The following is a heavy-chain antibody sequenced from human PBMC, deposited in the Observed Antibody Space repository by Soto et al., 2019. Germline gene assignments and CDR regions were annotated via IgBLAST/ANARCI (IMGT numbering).Heavy chain of an antibody. D-gene: IGHD4-17*01. CDR1: GFTFNNFA. J-gene: IGHJ2*01. Sequence: EVQLLESGGGLVQPGGSRRLSCAASGFTFNNFAMSWVRQAPGKGLEWVSTISGSDGDTFYADSVKGRFTISRDNSKNTLFVQMNSLRAEDTALYYCAKDHGDYRDWYFDLWGRGTLVSVSS. V-gene: IGHV3-23*01. CDR3: AKDHGDYRDWYFDL. CDR2: ISGSDGDT.